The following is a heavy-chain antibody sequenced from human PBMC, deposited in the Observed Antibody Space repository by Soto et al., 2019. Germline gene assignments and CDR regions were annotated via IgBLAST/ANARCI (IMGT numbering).Heavy chain of an antibody. CDR1: GFTFSSYA. CDR3: AKDFGYNYGYDAFDI. Sequence: EVPLLESGGGSVQPGGSLRLSCAASGFTFSSYAMSWVRQAPGKGLEWVSGISGSGGSTYYVDSVKGRFTITRDNSKNTLYLQMNNLRAEDTAVYYCAKDFGYNYGYDAFDIWGQGTMVTVSS. D-gene: IGHD5-18*01. V-gene: IGHV3-23*01. J-gene: IGHJ3*02. CDR2: ISGSGGST.